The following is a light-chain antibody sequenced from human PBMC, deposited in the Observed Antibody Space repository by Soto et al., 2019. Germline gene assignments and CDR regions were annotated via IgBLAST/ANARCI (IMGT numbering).Light chain of an antibody. CDR1: QSISNW. Sequence: DIQMTQSPSTLSASVGDRVTITCRASQSISNWLAWYQQKPGEAPKFLMYRASILESGVPSRFSGNGSGTEFTLTISSLQPDDFATYFCQHYNNYPWTFGQGTKVDI. J-gene: IGKJ1*01. V-gene: IGKV1-5*03. CDR2: RAS. CDR3: QHYNNYPWT.